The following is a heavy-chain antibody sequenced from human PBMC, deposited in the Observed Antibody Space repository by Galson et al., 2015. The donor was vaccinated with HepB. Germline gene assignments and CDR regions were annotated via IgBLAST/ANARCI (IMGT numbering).Heavy chain of an antibody. D-gene: IGHD1-20*01. Sequence: SLRLSCAASGFTFSSSWMHWVCQAPEKGQEWVADIKCDGSEKYYVDSVKGRFTISRDNAKNSLYLQMNSLRAEDTAVYYCARVSYNWNHHDYWGQGTLVTVSS. J-gene: IGHJ4*02. CDR2: IKCDGSEK. V-gene: IGHV3-52*02. CDR1: GFTFSSSW. CDR3: ARVSYNWNHHDY.